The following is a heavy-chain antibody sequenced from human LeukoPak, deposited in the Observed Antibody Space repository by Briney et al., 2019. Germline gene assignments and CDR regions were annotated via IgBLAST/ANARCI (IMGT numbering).Heavy chain of an antibody. V-gene: IGHV4-31*03. J-gene: IGHJ4*02. CDR2: IYYSGST. CDR3: ARGRSSGWFQSPWGY. Sequence: PSETLSLTCTVSGGSISSGGYYWSWIRQHPGKGLEWIGYIYYSGSTYYNPSLKSRVTISVDTSKNQFSLKLSSVTAADTAVYYCARGRSSGWFQSPWGYWGQGTLVTVSS. D-gene: IGHD6-19*01. CDR1: GGSISSGGYY.